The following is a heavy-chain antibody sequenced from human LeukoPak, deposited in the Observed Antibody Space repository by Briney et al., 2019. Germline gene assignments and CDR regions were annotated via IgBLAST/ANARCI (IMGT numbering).Heavy chain of an antibody. CDR2: INPSGGST. CDR1: GYTFTSYY. D-gene: IGHD5-18*01. CDR3: AASPFTAMVYY. Sequence: ASVEVSCKASGYTFTSYYMHWVRQAPGQGLEWMGIINPSGGSTSYAQKFQGRVTMTRDTSTSTVYMELSSLRSEDTAVYYCAASPFTAMVYYWGQGTLVTVSS. V-gene: IGHV1-46*01. J-gene: IGHJ4*02.